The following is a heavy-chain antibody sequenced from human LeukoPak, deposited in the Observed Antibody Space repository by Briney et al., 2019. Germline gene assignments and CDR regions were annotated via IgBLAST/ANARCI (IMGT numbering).Heavy chain of an antibody. Sequence: PGGSLRLSCAASGFTFTRFNMNWVRQAPGKGLEWVTVISSDGDNKLYADSVKGRFTISRDKSKNTLYLQMNSLRAEDTAVYYCARAGGWFGVFDYWGQGTLVTVSS. CDR2: ISSDGDNK. CDR3: ARAGGWFGVFDY. CDR1: GFTFTRFN. J-gene: IGHJ5*01. D-gene: IGHD3-10*01. V-gene: IGHV3-30-3*01.